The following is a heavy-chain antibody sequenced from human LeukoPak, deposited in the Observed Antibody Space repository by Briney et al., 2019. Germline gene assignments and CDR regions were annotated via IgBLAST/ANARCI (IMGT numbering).Heavy chain of an antibody. CDR1: GGSFSGYH. CDR2: INHSGST. V-gene: IGHV4-34*01. CDR3: ARARAGY. Sequence: SETLSLTCAVYGGSFSGYHWSCIRQPPEKGLEWIGEINHSGSTNYNPSLKSRVTISVDTSKNQFSLKLSSVTAADTAVYYCARARAGYWGQGTLVTVSS. J-gene: IGHJ4*02.